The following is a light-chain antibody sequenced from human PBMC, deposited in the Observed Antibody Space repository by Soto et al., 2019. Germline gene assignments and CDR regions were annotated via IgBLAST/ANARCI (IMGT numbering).Light chain of an antibody. Sequence: EILMTQSPATLSGSPGERVTLSCGASQSVGTNLAWYQQKPGQAPRLLILGASTRASGIPAKLSGSGSGKEFTLSIGSLQSEDFAIYYCQQYDNWPPSWTFGQGTKVDIK. V-gene: IGKV3-15*01. CDR1: QSVGTN. J-gene: IGKJ1*01. CDR2: GAS. CDR3: QQYDNWPPSWT.